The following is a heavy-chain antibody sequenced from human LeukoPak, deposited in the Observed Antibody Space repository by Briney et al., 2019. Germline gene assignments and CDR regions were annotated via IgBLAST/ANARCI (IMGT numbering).Heavy chain of an antibody. CDR3: VTGSGSYWGAFDI. V-gene: IGHV4-38-2*01. Sequence: GSLRLSCAASGFTFSSYEMNWARQAPGKGLEWIGSIYHSGSTYYNPSLKSRVTISVDTSKNQFSLKLSSVTAADTAVYYCVTGSGSYWGAFDIWGQGTMVTVSS. J-gene: IGHJ3*02. CDR1: GFTFSSYE. D-gene: IGHD3-10*01. CDR2: IYHSGST.